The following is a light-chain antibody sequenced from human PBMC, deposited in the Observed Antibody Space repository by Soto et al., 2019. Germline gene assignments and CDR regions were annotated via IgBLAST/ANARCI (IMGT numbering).Light chain of an antibody. CDR1: SSDVGAYNY. V-gene: IGLV2-14*01. Sequence: QSALTQPASVSGSPGQSITISCTGTSSDVGAYNYVSWCQQHPGKAPKLIIYDVNNRPSGVSNRFSGSKSGNTAPLTISGLQADDEAYYYCTSYTTSSTGVFGGGTKLTVL. J-gene: IGLJ3*02. CDR2: DVN. CDR3: TSYTTSSTGV.